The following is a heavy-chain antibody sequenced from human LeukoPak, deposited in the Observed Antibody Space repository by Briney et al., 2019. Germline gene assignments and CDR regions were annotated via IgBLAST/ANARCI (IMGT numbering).Heavy chain of an antibody. CDR1: GFTFSSYG. CDR2: IRYDGSNK. Sequence: GGSLRLSCAASGFTFSSYGMHWVRQAPGKGLEWVAFIRYDGSNKYYADSAKGRFTISRDNSKNTLYLQMNSLRAEDPAADYCSKGRFLEWLRFDYWGQGTLVTVSS. D-gene: IGHD3-3*01. V-gene: IGHV3-30*02. CDR3: SKGRFLEWLRFDY. J-gene: IGHJ4*02.